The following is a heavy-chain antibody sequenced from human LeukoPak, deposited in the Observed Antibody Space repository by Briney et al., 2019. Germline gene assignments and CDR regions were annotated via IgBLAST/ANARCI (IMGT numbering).Heavy chain of an antibody. CDR2: VYYSGGT. J-gene: IGHJ4*02. Sequence: SETLSLTCTVSDDSMSSYYWDWIRQPPGKGLEWIGYVYYSGGTNYNPSLKSRVTISLDTSKNQFSLKLSSVTAADTAVYYCARRANTAPPYYFDYWGQGTLVTVSS. V-gene: IGHV4-59*01. CDR3: ARRANTAPPYYFDY. CDR1: DDSMSSYY. D-gene: IGHD5-18*01.